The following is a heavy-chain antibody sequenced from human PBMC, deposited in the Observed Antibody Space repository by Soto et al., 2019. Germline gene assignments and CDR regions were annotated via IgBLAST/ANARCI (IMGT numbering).Heavy chain of an antibody. CDR3: AKNSVATIRLGYDY. Sequence: EVQLLESGGGLVQPGGSLRLSCAASGFTFSSYAMSWVRQAPGKGLESVSAISGSGGSTYYADSVKGRFTISRDNSKNTLYLQMNSLRAEDTAVYYCAKNSVATIRLGYDYWGQGTLVTVSS. V-gene: IGHV3-23*01. CDR1: GFTFSSYA. J-gene: IGHJ4*02. D-gene: IGHD5-12*01. CDR2: ISGSGGST.